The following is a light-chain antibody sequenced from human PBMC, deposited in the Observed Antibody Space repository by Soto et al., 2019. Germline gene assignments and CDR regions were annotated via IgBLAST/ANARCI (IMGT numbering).Light chain of an antibody. Sequence: DIQMTQSPSSLSASVGDRFTITCRASQSISSYLNWYQQKPGKAPKLLIYAASNLQSGVPSRFSGSGSGTDFTLTIRSLQPEDFATYFCQQSYSTPPWTFGQGTTVDIK. V-gene: IGKV1-39*01. CDR2: AAS. J-gene: IGKJ1*01. CDR1: QSISSY. CDR3: QQSYSTPPWT.